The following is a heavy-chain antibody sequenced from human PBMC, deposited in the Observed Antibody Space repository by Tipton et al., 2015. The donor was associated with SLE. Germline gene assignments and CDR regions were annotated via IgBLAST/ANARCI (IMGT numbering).Heavy chain of an antibody. D-gene: IGHD3-10*01. CDR3: ARDRGSGFDY. CDR2: INQDGSER. Sequence: SLRLSCAASGFIFSSYWMSWVRQTPGKGLEWVANINQDGSERYSLVSVKGRFTVSRDNAKNSLYLQMNSLRAEDTAVYYCARDRGSGFDYWGQGTLVTVSS. J-gene: IGHJ4*02. CDR1: GFIFSSYW. V-gene: IGHV3-7*05.